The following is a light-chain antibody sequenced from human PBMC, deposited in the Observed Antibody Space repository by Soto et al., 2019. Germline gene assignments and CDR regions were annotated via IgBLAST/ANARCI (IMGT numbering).Light chain of an antibody. CDR2: AAS. J-gene: IGKJ1*01. CDR1: QGISND. CDR3: HQRQSWPRT. V-gene: IGKV1-27*01. Sequence: DIQMTQSPSSLSASVGDGVTVTCRASQGISNDLAWYQHKPGKIPELLIYAASTLQSGVPSRFSGSGSGTDFTLTISDVQPEDFALYYCHQRQSWPRTFGQGTKVDI.